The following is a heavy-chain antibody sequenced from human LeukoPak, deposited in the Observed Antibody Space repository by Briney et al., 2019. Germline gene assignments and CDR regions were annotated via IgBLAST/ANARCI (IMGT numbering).Heavy chain of an antibody. CDR2: VYYSGST. D-gene: IGHD4-17*01. CDR3: ARDGGDYDTGNWFNP. V-gene: IGHV4-59*01. CDR1: GGSISRYS. Sequence: SETLSPTCTVSGGSISRYSWSWIRQPPGKGLEWIGYVYYSGSTNYNPSLKSRVTISVDTSKNQFSLKLSSVTAADTAVYYCARDGGDYDTGNWFNPWGQGTLVTVSS. J-gene: IGHJ5*02.